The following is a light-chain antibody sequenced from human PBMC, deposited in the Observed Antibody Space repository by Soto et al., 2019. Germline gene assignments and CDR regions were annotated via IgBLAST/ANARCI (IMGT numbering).Light chain of an antibody. CDR3: QQTDSFPRT. CDR1: QSISSY. J-gene: IGKJ1*01. Sequence: DIQMTQSPSSLSASVGDRVTITCRASQSISSYLNWYQHKPGKAPKLLIYAASSLQTGVPSRFSGSRSGTDFALTSSSLQREDFATYYCQQTDSFPRTFGQGTKVDIK. CDR2: AAS. V-gene: IGKV1-39*01.